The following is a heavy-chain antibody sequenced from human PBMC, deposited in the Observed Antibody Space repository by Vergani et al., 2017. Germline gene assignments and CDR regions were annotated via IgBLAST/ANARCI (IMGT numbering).Heavy chain of an antibody. D-gene: IGHD3-9*01. V-gene: IGHV1-46*03. Sequence: QVQVVQSGAEVKKSGASVKVSCKTSGYTFSNYYMNWVRQAPGQGLEWMGIINPSGGHTNYAQKFQGRVTMTRETSTSTVYMGLSSLRSEDTAIYYCARGDYGILTGYRYWGQGTLVTVSA. J-gene: IGHJ4*02. CDR3: ARGDYGILTGYRY. CDR1: GYTFSNYY. CDR2: INPSGGHT.